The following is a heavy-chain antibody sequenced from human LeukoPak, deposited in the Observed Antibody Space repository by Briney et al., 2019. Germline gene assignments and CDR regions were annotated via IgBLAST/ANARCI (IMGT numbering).Heavy chain of an antibody. CDR2: ISAYNGNT. J-gene: IGHJ5*02. D-gene: IGHD3-22*01. V-gene: IGHV1-18*01. CDR3: ARGMVGYYDSSGYYHNWFDP. CDR1: GYTFTSYG. Sequence: ASVKVSCKASGYTFTSYGISWVRQAPGQGLEWMGWISAYNGNTNYAQKLQGRVTITTDTSTSTAYMELRSLRSDDTAVYYCARGMVGYYDSSGYYHNWFDPWGQGTLVTVSS.